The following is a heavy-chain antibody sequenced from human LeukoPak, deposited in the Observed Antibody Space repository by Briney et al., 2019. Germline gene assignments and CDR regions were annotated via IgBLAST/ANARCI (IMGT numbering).Heavy chain of an antibody. CDR3: AKGIVPEIFYYYYYMDV. Sequence: PGGSLRLSCAASGFTFSSYAMSWVRQAPGKGLEWVSAISGSGGSTYYADSVKGRFTISRDNSKNTLYLQMNSLRAEDTAVYYCAKGIVPEIFYYYYYMDVWGKGTTVTVSS. D-gene: IGHD3-9*01. CDR1: GFTFSSYA. J-gene: IGHJ6*03. V-gene: IGHV3-23*01. CDR2: ISGSGGST.